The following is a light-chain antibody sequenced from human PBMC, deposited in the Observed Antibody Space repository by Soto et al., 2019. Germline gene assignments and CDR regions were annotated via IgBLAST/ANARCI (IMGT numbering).Light chain of an antibody. Sequence: DIQMTQSPSSLSASVGDRVTITCRASQSISSYLNWYQQKPGKAPKLLIYAASSLQSGVPSRFSGSVSGPDFTLTISSLQHEDFANDYCQKSYSSPITFGQGTLLEIK. CDR2: AAS. J-gene: IGKJ5*01. CDR1: QSISSY. CDR3: QKSYSSPIT. V-gene: IGKV1-39*01.